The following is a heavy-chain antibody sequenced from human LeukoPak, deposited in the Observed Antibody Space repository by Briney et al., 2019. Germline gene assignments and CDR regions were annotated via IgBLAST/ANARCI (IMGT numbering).Heavy chain of an antibody. CDR3: ARCWAYCSGGSCYSGLEGNFDY. D-gene: IGHD2-15*01. CDR1: GYTFTGYY. V-gene: IGHV1-2*02. CDR2: INPNSGGT. Sequence: ASVKVSCKASGYTFTGYYMHWVRQAPGQGVEWMGWINPNSGGTNYAQKFQGRVTMTRDTSISTAYMELSRLRSDDTAVYYCARCWAYCSGGSCYSGLEGNFDYWGQGTLVTVSS. J-gene: IGHJ4*02.